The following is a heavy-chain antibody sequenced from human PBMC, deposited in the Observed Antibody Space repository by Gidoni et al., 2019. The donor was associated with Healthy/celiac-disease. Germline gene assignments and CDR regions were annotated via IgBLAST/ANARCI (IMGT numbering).Heavy chain of an antibody. D-gene: IGHD3-10*01. CDR3: AREGSGDPPGYYGMDV. J-gene: IGHJ6*02. Sequence: QVQLVQSGAEVKKPGASVKVSCKASGYTFTGYYMHWVRQAPGQGLEWMGWINPNSGGTNYAQKFQGWVTMTRDTSISTAYMELSRLRSDDTAVYYCAREGSGDPPGYYGMDVWGQGTTVTVSS. CDR1: GYTFTGYY. V-gene: IGHV1-2*04. CDR2: INPNSGGT.